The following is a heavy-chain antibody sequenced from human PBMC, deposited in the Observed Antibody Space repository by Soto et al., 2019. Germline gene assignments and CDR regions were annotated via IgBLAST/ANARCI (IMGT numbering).Heavy chain of an antibody. CDR3: ARGYLGSSWFAAFDI. CDR2: INPNSGGT. Sequence: ASVKVSCKASGYTFTGYYMHWVRQAPGQGLEWMGWINPNSGGTNYAQKFQGWVTMTRDTPISTAYMELSRLRSDDTAVYYCARGYLGSSWFAAFDIWGQGTMVTVSS. D-gene: IGHD6-13*01. CDR1: GYTFTGYY. J-gene: IGHJ3*02. V-gene: IGHV1-2*04.